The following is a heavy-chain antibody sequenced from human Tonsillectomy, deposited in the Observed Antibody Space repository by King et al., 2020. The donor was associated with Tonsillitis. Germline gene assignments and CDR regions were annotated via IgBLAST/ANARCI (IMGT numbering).Heavy chain of an antibody. J-gene: IGHJ6*03. CDR3: ARAPHHYYYYMDV. V-gene: IGHV4-59*01. Sequence: QLQESGPGLVKPSETLSLTCTVSGGSISSYYWSWIRQPPGRGLEWIGYIYYSGSTNYNPSLKSRVTISVDTSKSQFSLKLSSVTAADTAVYYCARAPHHYYYYMDVWGKGTTVTVSS. CDR1: GGSISSYY. CDR2: IYYSGST.